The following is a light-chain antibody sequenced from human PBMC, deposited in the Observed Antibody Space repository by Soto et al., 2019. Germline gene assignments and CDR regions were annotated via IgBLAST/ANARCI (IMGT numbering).Light chain of an antibody. CDR2: ATS. CDR3: QQRSSWPFT. Sequence: EIVLTQSPATLPLSNGETHPQPCRASQSIGNYLAWYQSKPGQAPRHRIYATSNRATGIPARFSGSGSGTDFTLTISSLEPEDFAVYYCQQRSSWPFTFGPGTKVDIK. V-gene: IGKV3-11*01. J-gene: IGKJ3*01. CDR1: QSIGNY.